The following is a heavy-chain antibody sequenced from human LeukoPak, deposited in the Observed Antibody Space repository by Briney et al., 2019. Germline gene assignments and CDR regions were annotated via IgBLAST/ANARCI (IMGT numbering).Heavy chain of an antibody. CDR2: MNPNSGNT. CDR1: GYTFTSYD. CDR3: ARRAVIAAADPNWFDP. V-gene: IGHV1-8*01. J-gene: IGHJ5*02. D-gene: IGHD6-13*01. Sequence: ASVKVSCKASGYTFTSYDINWVRQATGQGLEWMGWMNPNSGNTGYAQEFQGRVTMTRNTSISTAYMELSSLRSEDTAVYYCARRAVIAAADPNWFDPWGQGTLVTVSS.